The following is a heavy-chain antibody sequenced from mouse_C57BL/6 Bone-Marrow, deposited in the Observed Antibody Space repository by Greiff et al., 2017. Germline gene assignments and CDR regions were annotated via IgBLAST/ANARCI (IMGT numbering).Heavy chain of an antibody. J-gene: IGHJ2*01. Sequence: EVQLQQSGAELVRPGASVKLSCTASGFNIQDDYMHWVKQRPEQGLEWIGWIDPENGDTEYASKFQGKATITADTSSNTAYLQLSSLTSEDTAVYYCAHVGTTGVERDYWGQGTTLTVSS. CDR2: IDPENGDT. CDR3: AHVGTTGVERDY. D-gene: IGHD1-1*01. V-gene: IGHV14-4*01. CDR1: GFNIQDDY.